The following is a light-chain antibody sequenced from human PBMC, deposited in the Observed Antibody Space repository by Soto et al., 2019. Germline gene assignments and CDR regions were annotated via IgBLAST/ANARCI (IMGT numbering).Light chain of an antibody. CDR1: SSDVGGYNY. V-gene: IGLV2-8*01. J-gene: IGLJ2*01. CDR3: SSYAGSNTVV. Sequence: QSALTQPPSASGSPGQSVTLSCTGTSSDVGGYNYVSWYQQHPGKAPKLMIYEVTKRPSGVPDRFSGSKSGNTASLTVSGLQADDEAIYYCSSYAGSNTVVFGGGTKLTVL. CDR2: EVT.